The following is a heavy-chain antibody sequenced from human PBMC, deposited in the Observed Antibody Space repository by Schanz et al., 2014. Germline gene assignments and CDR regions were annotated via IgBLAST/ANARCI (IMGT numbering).Heavy chain of an antibody. CDR2: ISGRSSHI. CDR1: GFTFSTYT. V-gene: IGHV3-21*06. J-gene: IGHJ4*02. CDR3: AKDPSHGDYDYYFDY. D-gene: IGHD3-22*01. Sequence: EGQLLESGGGLIQPGGSLRLSCAASGFTFSTYTMNWVRQAPGKGLEWVSSISGRSSHIYYADSVKGRFSISRDNAKNSLYLQLNSLRAEDTAVYYCAKDPSHGDYDYYFDYWGQGTLVTVSS.